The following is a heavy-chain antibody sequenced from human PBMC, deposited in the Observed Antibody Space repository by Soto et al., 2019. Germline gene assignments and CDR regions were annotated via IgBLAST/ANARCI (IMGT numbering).Heavy chain of an antibody. CDR2: ISGSGGST. Sequence: GGSLRLSCAASGFTFSSYAMSWVRQAPGKGLEWVSAISGSGGSTYYADSVKGRFTICRGNSKKRQYRQMNSLRAEDTAVYYCAKDLDCSGGSCEHDAFDIWGQGTMVTVSS. D-gene: IGHD2-15*01. V-gene: IGHV3-23*01. CDR3: AKDLDCSGGSCEHDAFDI. CDR1: GFTFSSYA. J-gene: IGHJ3*02.